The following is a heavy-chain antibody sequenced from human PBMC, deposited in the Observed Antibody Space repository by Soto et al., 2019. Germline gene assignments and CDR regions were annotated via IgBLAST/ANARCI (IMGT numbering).Heavy chain of an antibody. Sequence: RLSCAASGFTVSSNYMSWVRQAPGKGLEWVSVIYSGGSTYYADSVKGRFTISRDNSKNTLYLQMNSLRAEDTAVYYCARSPDSSGWFEYFDYWGQGTLVTVSS. CDR2: IYSGGST. CDR1: GFTVSSNY. CDR3: ARSPDSSGWFEYFDY. D-gene: IGHD6-19*01. V-gene: IGHV3-66*01. J-gene: IGHJ4*02.